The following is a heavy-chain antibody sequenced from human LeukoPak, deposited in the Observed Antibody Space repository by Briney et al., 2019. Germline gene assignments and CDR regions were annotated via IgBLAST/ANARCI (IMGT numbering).Heavy chain of an antibody. V-gene: IGHV3-23*01. CDR2: ISSSGGST. CDR1: GLSFSSYG. D-gene: IGHD3-3*01. CDR3: ARDRDYAFDI. J-gene: IGHJ3*02. Sequence: GGTLRLSCAASGLSFSSYGMSWVRQAPGKGLEWVSAISSSGGSTYYADSVRGRFTISRDNAKNSVYLQMNSLRAEDTAVYYCARDRDYAFDIWGQGTKVTVSS.